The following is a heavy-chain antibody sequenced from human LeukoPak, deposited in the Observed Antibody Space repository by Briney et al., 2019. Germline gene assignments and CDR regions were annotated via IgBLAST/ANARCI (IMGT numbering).Heavy chain of an antibody. Sequence: SSETLSLTCAVYGGSFSGYYWSWIRQPPGKGLEWIGEINHSGSTNYNPSLKSRVTISVDTSKNQFSLKLSSVTAADTAVYYCARLPSNRRDGLPVYYFDYWGQGTLVTVSS. V-gene: IGHV4-34*01. CDR3: ARLPSNRRDGLPVYYFDY. CDR1: GGSFSGYY. CDR2: INHSGST. D-gene: IGHD5-24*01. J-gene: IGHJ4*02.